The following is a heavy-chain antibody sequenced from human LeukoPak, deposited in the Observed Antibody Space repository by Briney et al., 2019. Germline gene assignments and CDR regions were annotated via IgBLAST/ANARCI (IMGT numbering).Heavy chain of an antibody. D-gene: IGHD3-16*01. CDR2: ISSSDTTI. Sequence: GGSLRLSCAASGFTLSDYYMSWIRQAPGKGLEWVSYISSSDTTIYYADSVKGRFTISRDNAKNSLHLQMNSLRVEDTAVYYCARDGGAQIDYWGQGTLVTVSS. CDR3: ARDGGAQIDY. V-gene: IGHV3-11*01. J-gene: IGHJ4*02. CDR1: GFTLSDYY.